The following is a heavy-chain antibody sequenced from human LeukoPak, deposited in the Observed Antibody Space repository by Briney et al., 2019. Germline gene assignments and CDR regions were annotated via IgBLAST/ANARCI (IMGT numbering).Heavy chain of an antibody. Sequence: GESLTISFRGSGYSFTNYWIGWVRQMPGRGLEWMGIIYPGDSGTRYSPSFQGQVAISADKSISTAYLQWSSLKASDTAMYYCARRARTGSQYYFDYWGQGTLVTVSS. D-gene: IGHD1-26*01. CDR2: IYPGDSGT. J-gene: IGHJ4*02. V-gene: IGHV5-51*01. CDR1: GYSFTNYW. CDR3: ARRARTGSQYYFDY.